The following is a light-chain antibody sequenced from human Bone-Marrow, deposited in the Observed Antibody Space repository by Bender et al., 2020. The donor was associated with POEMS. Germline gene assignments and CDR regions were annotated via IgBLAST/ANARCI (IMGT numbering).Light chain of an antibody. CDR3: QAWDSDTGYV. CDR2: LDT. CDR1: TLGNKY. Sequence: SYELTQPPSVSVSPGQTASITCSGDTLGNKYVSWYQQRPGQSPVLVVYLDTKRPSGVPERFSGSNSGNTASLTITGTQSLDEADYYCQAWDSDTGYVFGAGTTVTVL. V-gene: IGLV3-1*01. J-gene: IGLJ1*01.